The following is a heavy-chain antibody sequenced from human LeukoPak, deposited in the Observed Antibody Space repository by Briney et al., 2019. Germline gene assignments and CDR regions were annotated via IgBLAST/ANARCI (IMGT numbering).Heavy chain of an antibody. CDR2: IYYSGST. Sequence: SETLSLTCTVSGGSISSSSYYWGWIRQPPGKGLEWIGSIYYSGSTYYNPSLKSRVTISVDTSKNQFSLKLSSVTAADTAVYYCARDVRLPPFTMVRGVIGEVTPEWFDPWGQGTLVTVSS. J-gene: IGHJ5*02. D-gene: IGHD3-10*01. V-gene: IGHV4-39*07. CDR1: GGSISSSSYY. CDR3: ARDVRLPPFTMVRGVIGEVTPEWFDP.